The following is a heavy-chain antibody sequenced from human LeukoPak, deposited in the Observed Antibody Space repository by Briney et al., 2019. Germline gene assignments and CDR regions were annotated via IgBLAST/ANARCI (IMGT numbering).Heavy chain of an antibody. CDR1: GGSISSGGYY. CDR3: ARATPNSRSWYYPPLGFDY. CDR2: IYYSGST. Sequence: PSETLSLTCTVSGGSISSGGYYWSWIRQHPGKGLEWIGYIYYSGSTYYNPSLKSRVTISVDTSKNQFSLKLSSVTAADTAVYYCARATPNSRSWYYPPLGFDYWGQGTLVTVSS. J-gene: IGHJ4*02. V-gene: IGHV4-31*03. D-gene: IGHD6-13*01.